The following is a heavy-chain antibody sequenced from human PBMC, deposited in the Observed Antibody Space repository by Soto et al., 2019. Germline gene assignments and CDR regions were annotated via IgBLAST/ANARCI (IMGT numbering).Heavy chain of an antibody. CDR1: GFTFSSYG. CDR2: ISYDGSNK. D-gene: IGHD2-21*02. V-gene: IGHV3-30*18. CDR3: AKEHNVVVTAIGPLGP. J-gene: IGHJ5*02. Sequence: QVQLVESGGGVVQPGRSLRPSCAASGFTFSSYGMHWVRQAPGKGLEWVAVISYDGSNKYYADSVKGRFTISRDNSKNTLYLQMNSLRAEDTAVYYCAKEHNVVVTAIGPLGPWGQGTLVTVSS.